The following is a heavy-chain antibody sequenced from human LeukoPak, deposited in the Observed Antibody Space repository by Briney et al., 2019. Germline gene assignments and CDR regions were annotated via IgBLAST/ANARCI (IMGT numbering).Heavy chain of an antibody. V-gene: IGHV3-30*04. D-gene: IGHD3-10*01. CDR3: ARTALHYFDSGRYSLDTFDI. Sequence: PGGSLRLSFSASGFTFTSYAMDWVRQAPGKGLEWVAVILSDGRKKYDAESVKGRFTISRDNSKNTLNLQMNSLRAEDTAVYYCARTALHYFDSGRYSLDTFDIWGQGTMVTVSS. J-gene: IGHJ3*02. CDR1: GFTFTSYA. CDR2: ILSDGRKK.